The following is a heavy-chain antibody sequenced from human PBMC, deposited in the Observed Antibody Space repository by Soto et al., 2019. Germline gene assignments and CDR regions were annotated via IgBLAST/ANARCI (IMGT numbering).Heavy chain of an antibody. CDR2: FYYSGST. Sequence: PSETLSLTCSVSGGSIGGSNYYWGWIRQPPGKGLEWIGSFYYSGSTHYTPSFNGRATISVDTSMNQFFLSLTSVTAADTAVYYCARPHNDYGDYVDFWGKGAMLNV. V-gene: IGHV4-39*01. CDR3: ARPHNDYGDYVDF. D-gene: IGHD4-17*01. CDR1: GGSIGGSNYY. J-gene: IGHJ4*02.